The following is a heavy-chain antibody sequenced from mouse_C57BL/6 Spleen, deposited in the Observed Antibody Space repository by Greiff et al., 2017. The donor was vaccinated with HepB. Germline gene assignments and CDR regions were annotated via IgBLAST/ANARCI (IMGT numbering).Heavy chain of an antibody. J-gene: IGHJ3*01. Sequence: QVQLKESGAELVRPGASVTLSCKASGYTFTDYEMHWVKQTPVHGLEWIGAIDPETGGTAYNQKFKGKAILTADKSSSAAYMELRSLTSEDSAVYYCTRLEKIGWLGAYWGQGTLVTVSA. CDR3: TRLEKIGWLGAY. CDR2: IDPETGGT. V-gene: IGHV1-15*01. CDR1: GYTFTDYE. D-gene: IGHD2-3*01.